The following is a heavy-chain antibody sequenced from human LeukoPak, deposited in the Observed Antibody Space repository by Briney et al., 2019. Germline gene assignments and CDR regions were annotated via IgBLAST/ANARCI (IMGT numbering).Heavy chain of an antibody. CDR3: ARDGITMVRGVMIDFDY. D-gene: IGHD3-10*01. CDR1: GFTFSSHA. Sequence: GGSLRLSCATSGFTFSSHAMNWVRQAPGKGLKWFSYISSSSSTIYYADSVKGRFTISRDNAKNSVYLQMSSLRDEDTAVYYCARDGITMVRGVMIDFDYWGQGTRVTVSS. V-gene: IGHV3-48*02. CDR2: ISSSSSTI. J-gene: IGHJ4*02.